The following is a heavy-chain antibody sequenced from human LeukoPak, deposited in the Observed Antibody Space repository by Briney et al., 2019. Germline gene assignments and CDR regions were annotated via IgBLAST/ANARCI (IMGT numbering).Heavy chain of an antibody. CDR1: GYSFTSYW. J-gene: IGHJ4*02. V-gene: IGHV5-10-1*01. CDR3: ARHKEFPEYYFDY. CDR2: IGPSDSYA. D-gene: IGHD3-10*01. Sequence: GESLKISCKGSGYSFTSYWINWVRQMPGKGLEWMGRIGPSDSYANYSPSFQGHVTISADKSISTAYLQWTSLKASDTAIYYCARHKEFPEYYFDYWGQGTLVTVSS.